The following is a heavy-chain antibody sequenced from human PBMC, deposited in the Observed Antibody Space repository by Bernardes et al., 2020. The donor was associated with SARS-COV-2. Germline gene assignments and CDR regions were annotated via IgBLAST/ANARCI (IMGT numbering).Heavy chain of an antibody. CDR2: ISAYNGNT. CDR1: GYTFTSYG. D-gene: IGHD3-22*01. J-gene: IGHJ4*02. CDR3: AREGSVGYYDSSGYPDY. V-gene: IGHV1-18*01. Sequence: ASVKVSCKASGYTFTSYGISWVRQAPGQGLEWMGWISAYNGNTNYAQKLQGRVTMTTDTSTSTAYMELRSLRSDDTAVYYCAREGSVGYYDSSGYPDYWGQGTLVTVSS.